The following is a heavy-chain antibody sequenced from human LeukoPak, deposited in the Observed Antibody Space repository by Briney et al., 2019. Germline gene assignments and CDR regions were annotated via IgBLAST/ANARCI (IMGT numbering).Heavy chain of an antibody. Sequence: GGSLTLSCAASGFTFSKYWMLWVRQAPGKGLESVSRINTDGTVTTYADSVKGRFTVSRDNADNTMFLQMHSVRDEHTAVYYCATKQWLAPPPDSWGQGTPVTVSS. CDR1: GFTFSKYW. CDR3: ATKQWLAPPPDS. CDR2: INTDGTVT. J-gene: IGHJ4*02. D-gene: IGHD6-19*01. V-gene: IGHV3-74*01.